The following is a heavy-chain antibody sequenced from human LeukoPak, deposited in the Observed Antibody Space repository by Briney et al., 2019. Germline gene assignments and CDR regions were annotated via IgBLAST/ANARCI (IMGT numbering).Heavy chain of an antibody. V-gene: IGHV4-39*01. CDR1: GGSISSSSYY. CDR3: ARQGYSYGSTPYYFDY. D-gene: IGHD5-18*01. Sequence: SETLSLTCTVSGGSISSSSYYWGWIRQPPGKGLEWIGSIYYSGSTYYNPSLKSRVTISVDTSKNQFSLKLSSVTAADTAVYYCARQGYSYGSTPYYFDYWGQGTLVTVSS. J-gene: IGHJ4*02. CDR2: IYYSGST.